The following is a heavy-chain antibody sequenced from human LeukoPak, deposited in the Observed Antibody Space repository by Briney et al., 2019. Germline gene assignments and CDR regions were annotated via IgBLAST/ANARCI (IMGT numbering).Heavy chain of an antibody. Sequence: SETLSLTCTVSGGSISSYYWSWIRQPAGKGLEGIGRIYTSGSTNYNPSLKSRVTMSVDTSKNQFSLKLSSVTAADTAVYSCARGPLRYFDWLLSNYSYYYYMDVWGKGTTVTVSS. CDR2: IYTSGST. V-gene: IGHV4-4*07. J-gene: IGHJ6*03. CDR3: ARGPLRYFDWLLSNYSYYYYMDV. CDR1: GGSISSYY. D-gene: IGHD3-9*01.